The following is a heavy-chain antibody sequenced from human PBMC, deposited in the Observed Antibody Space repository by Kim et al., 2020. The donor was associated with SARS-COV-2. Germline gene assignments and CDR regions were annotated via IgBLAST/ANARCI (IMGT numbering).Heavy chain of an antibody. V-gene: IGHV4-34*01. CDR2: INHSGST. CDR3: ARGKSLRSPWGRGLDYYYYMDV. J-gene: IGHJ6*03. D-gene: IGHD3-3*01. CDR1: GGSFSGYY. Sequence: SETLSLTCAVYGGSFSGYYWSWIRQPPGKGLEWIGEINHSGSTNYNPSLKSRVTISVDTSKNQFSLKLSSVTAADTAVYYCARGKSLRSPWGRGLDYYYYMDVWGKGTTVTVSS.